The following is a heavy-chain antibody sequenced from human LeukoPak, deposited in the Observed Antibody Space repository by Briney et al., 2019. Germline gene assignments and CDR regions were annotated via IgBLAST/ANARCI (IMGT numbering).Heavy chain of an antibody. CDR3: ASLVAGAILTSSSWLDAFDI. CDR1: GFTFSSYA. J-gene: IGHJ3*02. Sequence: PGGSLRLSCAASGFTFSSYAMSWVRQAPGKGLEWVSAISGSGGSTYYADSVKGRFTISRDNAKNSLYLQMNSLRAEDTAVYYCASLVAGAILTSSSWLDAFDIWGQGTMVTVSS. CDR2: ISGSGGST. D-gene: IGHD6-13*01. V-gene: IGHV3-23*01.